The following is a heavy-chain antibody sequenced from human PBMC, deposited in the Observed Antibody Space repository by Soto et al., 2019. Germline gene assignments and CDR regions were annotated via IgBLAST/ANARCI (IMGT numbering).Heavy chain of an antibody. J-gene: IGHJ4*02. Sequence: PGESLKISCKASGYNFISYWIAWVRQMPGKGLEWMGIIYPGDSDATYSPSFEGQVTFSVDKSITTAHLQWISLKASDTAMYYCARQAYFGSGTYYSDYRGQGTQVTVSS. V-gene: IGHV5-51*01. D-gene: IGHD3-10*01. CDR3: ARQAYFGSGTYYSDY. CDR2: IYPGDSDA. CDR1: GYNFISYW.